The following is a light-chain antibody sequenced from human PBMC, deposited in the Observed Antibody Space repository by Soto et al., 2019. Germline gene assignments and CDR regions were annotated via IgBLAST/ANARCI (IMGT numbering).Light chain of an antibody. CDR3: QQFAISTT. J-gene: IGKJ1*01. Sequence: IQMTQSPSTLSASVGDRVTITCRASHNIERWRAWSQQKPGKAPSLLIFDASTLHSGVPSRFSGSGSGTDFTLTISSLQPDDFATYYCQQFAISTTFGQGTKVEVK. CDR2: DAS. CDR1: HNIERW. V-gene: IGKV1-5*01.